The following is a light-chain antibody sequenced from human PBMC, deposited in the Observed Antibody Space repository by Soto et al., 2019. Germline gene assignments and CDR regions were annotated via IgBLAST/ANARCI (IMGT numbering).Light chain of an antibody. J-gene: IGKJ4*01. CDR2: DAS. CDR3: QQRSNWPLT. CDR1: QSVSSY. V-gene: IGKV3-11*01. Sequence: EIELTQSPATLSLSPGERATLSCRASQSVSSYLAWYQQKPGQAPRLLIYDASNRATGIPARFSGSGSGTDFTLTISSLEPEDFAVYYRQQRSNWPLTFGGGTKVDIK.